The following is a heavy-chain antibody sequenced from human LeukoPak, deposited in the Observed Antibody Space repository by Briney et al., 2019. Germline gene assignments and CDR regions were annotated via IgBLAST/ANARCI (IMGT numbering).Heavy chain of an antibody. J-gene: IGHJ4*02. CDR2: IYYSGST. D-gene: IGHD2-21*02. CDR1: GGSIRSYY. V-gene: IGHV4-59*01. CDR3: ARVSRGGDCYATCPFDY. Sequence: SETLSLTCTVSGGSIRSYYWSWIRQPPGKGLEWIGYIYYSGSTNYNPSLKSRVTISVDTSKNQFSVKLSSVTAADTAVYYCARVSRGGDCYATCPFDYWGQGTLVTVSS.